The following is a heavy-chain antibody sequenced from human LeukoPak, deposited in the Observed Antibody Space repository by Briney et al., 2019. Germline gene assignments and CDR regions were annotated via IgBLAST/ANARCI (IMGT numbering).Heavy chain of an antibody. V-gene: IGHV3-30*04. Sequence: GGALRLSCEGSGFHFKSYALNWGRQAPGKGVEGVAVISYDGGNKFYADSVKGRFTISRDNAKNTLYLQMNSLRAEDTAVYYCARAGSHWHYVYWGQGTVVTVSS. D-gene: IGHD3-10*01. J-gene: IGHJ4*02. CDR1: GFHFKSYA. CDR2: ISYDGGNK. CDR3: ARAGSHWHYVY.